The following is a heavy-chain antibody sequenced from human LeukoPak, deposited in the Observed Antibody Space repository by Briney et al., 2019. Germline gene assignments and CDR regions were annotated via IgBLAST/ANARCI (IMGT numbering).Heavy chain of an antibody. V-gene: IGHV4-38-2*01. CDR1: GYSISSGFY. D-gene: IGHD2-21*01. J-gene: IGHJ4*02. CDR3: ARQGPYCGGDCSNYFDF. Sequence: PSETLSLTCAVSGYSISSGFYWDWIRQPPGKGLEWNGTIYHSGSTYYNPSLKSRVTISVDTSTNQFSLKLSSVTAADTAVFYCARQGPYCGGDCSNYFDFWGRGILVTVSS. CDR2: IYHSGST.